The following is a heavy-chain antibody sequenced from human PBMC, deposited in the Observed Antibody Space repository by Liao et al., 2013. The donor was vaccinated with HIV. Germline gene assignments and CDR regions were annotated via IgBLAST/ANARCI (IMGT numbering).Heavy chain of an antibody. V-gene: IGHV4-4*07. Sequence: QVQLQESGPGLVKPSETLSLTCTVSGGSISSYYWSWIRQPAGKGLEWIGRIYTSGSTNYNPSLKSRVTMSVDTSKNQFSLKVASVTATDTAVYYCARRGPSGSEIDRPYSFDYWGRGTLVTVSS. CDR3: ARRGPSGSEIDRPYSFDY. CDR1: GGSISSYY. CDR2: IYTSGST. J-gene: IGHJ4*02. D-gene: IGHD3-10*01.